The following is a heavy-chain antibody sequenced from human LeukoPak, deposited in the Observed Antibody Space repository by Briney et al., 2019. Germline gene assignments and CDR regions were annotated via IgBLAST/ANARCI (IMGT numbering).Heavy chain of an antibody. Sequence: SQTLSLTCTVSGGSVSSGSYYWSWIRQPPGKGLEWIGYIYYSGSTNYNPSLKSRVTISVDTSKNQFSLKLSSVTAADTAVYYCARVRDGYNSEPYDAFDIWGQGTMVTVSS. D-gene: IGHD5-24*01. CDR2: IYYSGST. J-gene: IGHJ3*02. CDR1: GGSVSSGSYY. V-gene: IGHV4-61*01. CDR3: ARVRDGYNSEPYDAFDI.